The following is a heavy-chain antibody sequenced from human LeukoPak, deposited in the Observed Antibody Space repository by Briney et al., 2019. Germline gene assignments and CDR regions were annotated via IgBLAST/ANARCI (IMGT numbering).Heavy chain of an antibody. CDR2: MNPNSGNT. CDR1: GYTFTSYD. D-gene: IGHD6-13*01. CDR3: ARDLWTAAAGTGAYFQH. J-gene: IGHJ1*01. V-gene: IGHV1-8*01. Sequence: GASVKVSCKASGYTFTSYDINWVRQATGQGLEWMGWMNPNSGNTGYAQKFQGRVTMTRNTSISTAYMELSSLRSEDTAVYYCARDLWTAAAGTGAYFQHWGQGTLVTVSS.